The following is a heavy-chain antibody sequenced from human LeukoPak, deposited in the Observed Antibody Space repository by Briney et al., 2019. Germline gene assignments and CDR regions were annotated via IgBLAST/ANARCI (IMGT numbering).Heavy chain of an antibody. CDR1: GFTFSSYW. CDR3: ARDSPSITMVRVDYYYMDV. D-gene: IGHD3-10*01. Sequence: PGGSLRLSCAASGFTFSSYWMSWVRQAPGKGLEWVANIKQDGSEKYYVDSVKGRFTISRDNAKNSLYLQMNGLRAEDTAVYYCARDSPSITMVRVDYYYMDVWGKGTTVTISS. V-gene: IGHV3-7*01. J-gene: IGHJ6*03. CDR2: IKQDGSEK.